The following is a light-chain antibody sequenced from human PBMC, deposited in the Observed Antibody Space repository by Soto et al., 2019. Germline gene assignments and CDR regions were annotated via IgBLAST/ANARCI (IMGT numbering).Light chain of an antibody. V-gene: IGLV2-14*01. CDR3: SSYTSISTRV. J-gene: IGLJ3*02. Sequence: QSALTQPASVSGSPGQWITISCTGTSSDVGSYNYVSWYQQHPGNAPKLMIYDVSNRPSGVSNRSSGTKSGNTASLNISGLQAEDEANYYCSSYTSISTRVFGGGTQLTVL. CDR1: SSDVGSYNY. CDR2: DVS.